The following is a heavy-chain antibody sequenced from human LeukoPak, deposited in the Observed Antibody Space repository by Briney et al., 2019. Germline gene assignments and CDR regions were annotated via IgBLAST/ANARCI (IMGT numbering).Heavy chain of an antibody. CDR1: GFTFSSNA. J-gene: IGHJ4*02. Sequence: GGSLRLSCAASGFTFSSNAMHWVRQAPGKGLEWVAVISRDGSDKYYPDSVKGRFTISRDKSKNTLLLQMNSLRTEDTAVYYCAKDWGYASGTYLDSWGQGTLVTVSS. CDR3: AKDWGYASGTYLDS. CDR2: ISRDGSDK. D-gene: IGHD3-16*01. V-gene: IGHV3-30*18.